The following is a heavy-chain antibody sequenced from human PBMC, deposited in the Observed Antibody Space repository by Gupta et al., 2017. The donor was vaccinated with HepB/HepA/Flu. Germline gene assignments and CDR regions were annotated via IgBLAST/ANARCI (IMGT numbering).Heavy chain of an antibody. Sequence: EVQLVESGGGLVQPGGSLRLSCAASGFTFSSYEMNWIRQAPGKGLEWVSYISSSGSTIYYADSVKGRFTISRDNAKNSLYLQMNSLRAEDTAVYYCAREGRKRWLQLVPLDYWGQGTLVTVSS. J-gene: IGHJ4*02. V-gene: IGHV3-48*03. CDR3: AREGRKRWLQLVPLDY. CDR2: ISSSGSTI. CDR1: GFTFSSYE. D-gene: IGHD5-24*01.